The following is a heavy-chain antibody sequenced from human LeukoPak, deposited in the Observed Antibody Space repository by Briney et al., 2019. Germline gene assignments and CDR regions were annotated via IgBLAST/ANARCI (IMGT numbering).Heavy chain of an antibody. CDR3: AKAFGDYRDYFDY. D-gene: IGHD4-11*01. V-gene: IGHV3-23*01. CDR1: GFTFSSYA. CDR2: TSGSGGST. J-gene: IGHJ4*02. Sequence: PGGSLRLSCAASGFTFSSYAMSWVRQAPGKGLEWVSGTSGSGGSTYYADSVKGRFTISRDNSKNTLYLQINSLRAEDTAVYYCAKAFGDYRDYFDYWGQGTLVTVSS.